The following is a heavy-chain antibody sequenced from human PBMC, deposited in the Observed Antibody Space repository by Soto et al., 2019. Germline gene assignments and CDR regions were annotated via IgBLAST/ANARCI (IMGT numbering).Heavy chain of an antibody. J-gene: IGHJ6*02. V-gene: IGHV3-21*01. CDR2: ISSSSSYI. D-gene: IGHD2-15*01. CDR3: ARDCSGGSCYSDYYYGMDV. CDR1: GFTFSSYS. Sequence: GGSLRLSCAASGFTFSSYSMNWVRQAPGKGLEWVSSISSSSSYIYYADSVKGRFTISRDNAKNSLYLQMNSLRAEDTAVYYCARDCSGGSCYSDYYYGMDVWGQGTTVTVSS.